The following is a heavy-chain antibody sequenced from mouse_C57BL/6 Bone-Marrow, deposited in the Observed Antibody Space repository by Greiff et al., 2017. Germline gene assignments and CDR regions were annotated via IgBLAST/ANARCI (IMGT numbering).Heavy chain of an antibody. V-gene: IGHV1-19*01. CDR2: INPYNGGT. D-gene: IGHD2-2*01. CDR3: ARDGYGFAY. CDR1: GYTFTDYY. J-gene: IGHJ3*01. Sequence: VQLQQSGPVLVKPGASVKMSCKASGYTFTDYYMNWVKQSPGKSLEWIGVINPYNGGTSYNQKFKGKATLTVDKSSSTAYMELNSLTSEDSAVYYCARDGYGFAYWGQGTLVTVSA.